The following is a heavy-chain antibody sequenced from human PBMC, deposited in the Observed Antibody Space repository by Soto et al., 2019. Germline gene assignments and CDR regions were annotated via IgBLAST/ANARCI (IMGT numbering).Heavy chain of an antibody. CDR2: IYYSGST. CDR3: ARFTVTTSFDY. V-gene: IGHV4-59*08. CDR1: GGSISSYY. D-gene: IGHD4-17*01. Sequence: SETLSLTCTVSGGSISSYYWSWIRQPPGKGLEWIGYIYYSGSTNYNPSLKSRVTISVDTSKNQFPLKLSSVTAADTAVYYCARFTVTTSFDYWGQGTLVTVSS. J-gene: IGHJ4*02.